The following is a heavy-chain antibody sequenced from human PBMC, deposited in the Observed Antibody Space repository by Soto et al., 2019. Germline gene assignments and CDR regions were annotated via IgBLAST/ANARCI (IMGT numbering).Heavy chain of an antibody. D-gene: IGHD3-3*01. J-gene: IGHJ5*02. CDR2: IYYSGST. V-gene: IGHV4-30-4*01. CDR1: CGSISSGDYY. Sequence: SETLSLTCTVSCGSISSGDYYWSWIRQPPGKGLEWIGYIYYSGSTYYNPSLKSRVTISVDTSKNQFSLKLSSVTAADTAVYYCARDRDYDFWSGYQDNWFDPWGQGTLVTVSS. CDR3: ARDRDYDFWSGYQDNWFDP.